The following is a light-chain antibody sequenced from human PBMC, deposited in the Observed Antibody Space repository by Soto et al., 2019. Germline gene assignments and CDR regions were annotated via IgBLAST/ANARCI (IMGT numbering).Light chain of an antibody. CDR1: QSVSSSY. CDR3: QHYGNSVGR. J-gene: IGKJ1*01. CDR2: DAS. V-gene: IGKV3-20*01. Sequence: EIVLTQSPGTLSLSPGERATLSCRASQSVSSSYLAWYQQRPGQAPRLLIYDASTRATGIPDRFSGSVAGTVLTLTISGLEPEDFAVYYCQHYGNSVGRFGQGTKVEIK.